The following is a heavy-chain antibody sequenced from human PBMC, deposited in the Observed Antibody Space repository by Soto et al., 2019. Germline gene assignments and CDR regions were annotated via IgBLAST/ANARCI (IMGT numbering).Heavy chain of an antibody. Sequence: QITLKESGPTLVKLTQALTLTCTFSGFQLSTSGVGVCWIRKPPGKALDLVVFIYWDDDKRYSTSLNSRLTITEDATKNRVVRTMTGMDPVDTATYYCADRVAYSDNWNAGYLHYTVQGSLVTVSS. J-gene: IGHJ4*02. CDR1: GFQLSTSGVG. CDR3: ADRVAYSDNWNAGYLHY. CDR2: IYWDDDK. V-gene: IGHV2-5*02. D-gene: IGHD1-1*01.